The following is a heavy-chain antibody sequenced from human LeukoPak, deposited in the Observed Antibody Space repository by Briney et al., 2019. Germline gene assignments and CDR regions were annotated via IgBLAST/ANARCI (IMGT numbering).Heavy chain of an antibody. D-gene: IGHD3-10*01. V-gene: IGHV3-23*01. J-gene: IGHJ4*02. Sequence: GGSLRLSCAASGSTFSSDAMSWVRQAPGKGLEWVSGISGSGGTTYYADSVKGRFTISRDNSKNTLYLQMNSLRAEDTAVYYCAKDFWECLDYWGQGTLVTVSS. CDR3: AKDFWECLDY. CDR1: GSTFSSDA. CDR2: ISGSGGTT.